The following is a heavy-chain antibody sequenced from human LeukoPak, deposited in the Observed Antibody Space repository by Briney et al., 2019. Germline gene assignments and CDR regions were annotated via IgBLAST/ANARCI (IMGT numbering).Heavy chain of an antibody. CDR3: ARDKRETYYYDSRNRFDP. V-gene: IGHV3-21*01. CDR2: ISSSSSYI. Sequence: GGSLRLSCAASGFTFSSYSMNWVRQAPGKGLEWVSSISSSSSYIYYADSVKGRFTISRDNAKNSLYLQMNSLRAEDTAVYYCARDKRETYYYDSRNRFDPWGQGTLVTVSS. J-gene: IGHJ5*02. CDR1: GFTFSSYS. D-gene: IGHD3-22*01.